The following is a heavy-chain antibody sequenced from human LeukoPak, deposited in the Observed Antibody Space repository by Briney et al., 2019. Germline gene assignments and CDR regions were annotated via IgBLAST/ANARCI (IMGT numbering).Heavy chain of an antibody. V-gene: IGHV3-11*01. Sequence: GRSLRLSCAASGFTSSDYYMSCIREAPGEGLEWVSYICSSVSTIYYADSLKGRFTISRDNAKNSLYLQMNSLRAEDTAVDYCARDRGYCSSTSCYRILYYYGMDVWGQGTTVTVSS. D-gene: IGHD2-2*01. CDR2: ICSSVSTI. J-gene: IGHJ6*02. CDR3: ARDRGYCSSTSCYRILYYYGMDV. CDR1: GFTSSDYY.